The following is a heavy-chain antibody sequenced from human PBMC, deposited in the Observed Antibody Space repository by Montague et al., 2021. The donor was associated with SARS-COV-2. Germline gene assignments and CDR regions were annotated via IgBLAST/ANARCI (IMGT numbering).Heavy chain of an antibody. CDR2: IYYSGST. D-gene: IGHD2-21*01. J-gene: IGHJ3*02. V-gene: IGHV4-59*01. CDR1: GGSISSYY. CDR3: ARTPGQIAGDAFDI. Sequence: SETLSLTCTVSGGSISSYYWGWIRQPPGKGLEWIGYIYYSGSTNYKPSLKSRVTISVDTSKNQFSLKLSSVTAADTAVYYCARTPGQIAGDAFDIWGQGTMVTVSS.